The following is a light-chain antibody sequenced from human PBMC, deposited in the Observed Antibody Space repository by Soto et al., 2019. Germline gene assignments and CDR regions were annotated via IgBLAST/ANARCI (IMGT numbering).Light chain of an antibody. CDR2: EVN. CDR1: SSDVGSYNR. J-gene: IGLJ1*01. V-gene: IGLV2-18*01. Sequence: QSVLTQPPSVSGSPGQSVTISCTGTSSDVGSYNRLSWYQQPPGTAPKLIMYEVNTRPSGVPDRFSGSKSGSTASLTVSGXQAEDEADYYCSLYISGSTYVFGTGTKAPS. CDR3: SLYISGSTYV.